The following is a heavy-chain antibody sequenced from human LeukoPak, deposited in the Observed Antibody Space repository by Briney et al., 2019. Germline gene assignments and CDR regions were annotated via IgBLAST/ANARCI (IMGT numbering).Heavy chain of an antibody. V-gene: IGHV3-48*03. CDR1: GFTFSSYE. CDR3: ARASYYYGSGMLFDY. Sequence: GGSLRLSCAASGFTFSSYEMNWVRQAPGKGLEWVSYISSSGSTIHYADSVKGRFTISRDNAKNSLYLQMNSLRAEDTAVYYCARASYYYGSGMLFDYWGQGTLVTVSS. D-gene: IGHD3-10*01. J-gene: IGHJ4*02. CDR2: ISSSGSTI.